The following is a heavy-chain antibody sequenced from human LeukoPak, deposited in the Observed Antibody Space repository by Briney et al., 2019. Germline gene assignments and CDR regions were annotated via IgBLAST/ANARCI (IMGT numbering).Heavy chain of an antibody. CDR1: GFTFSSYA. CDR3: ARDPNTGWFDP. J-gene: IGHJ5*02. CDR2: ISYDGSNK. Sequence: PGRSLRLSCAASGFTFSSYAMHWVRQAPGKGLEWVAVISYDGSNKYYADSVKGRFTISRDNSKNTLYLQMNSLRAEDTAVYYCARDPNTGWFDPWGQGTLVTVPS. V-gene: IGHV3-30*04. D-gene: IGHD1-14*01.